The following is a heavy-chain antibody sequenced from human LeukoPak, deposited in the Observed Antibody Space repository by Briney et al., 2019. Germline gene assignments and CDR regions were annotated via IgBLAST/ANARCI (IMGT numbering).Heavy chain of an antibody. D-gene: IGHD1-20*01. CDR3: ARGSYNSPAGWFDP. V-gene: IGHV1-69*04. CDR1: GGTFSSYA. CDR2: IIPILGIA. J-gene: IGHJ5*02. Sequence: GASVKVSCKASGGTFSSYAISWVRQAPGQGLEWMGRIIPILGIANYAQKFQGRVTITADKSTSTAYMELSSLRSEDTAVYYCARGSYNSPAGWFDPWGQGTLVTVSS.